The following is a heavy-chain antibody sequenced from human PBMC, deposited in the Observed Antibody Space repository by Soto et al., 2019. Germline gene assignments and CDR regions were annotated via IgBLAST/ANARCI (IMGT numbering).Heavy chain of an antibody. V-gene: IGHV3-33*01. D-gene: IGHD3-10*01. CDR3: ARERTFGDNKHNYMDV. J-gene: IGHJ6*03. CDR2: IWSDGSNE. Sequence: QVQLVESGGGVVQPGRSLRLSCAASEFTFSRHGMHWVRQAPGKGLQWVGVIWSDGSNEVYADSVKGRFIISRDNSKNILYLQMNSLRAEDTAVYYCARERTFGDNKHNYMDVWGTGIPVTVSS. CDR1: EFTFSRHG.